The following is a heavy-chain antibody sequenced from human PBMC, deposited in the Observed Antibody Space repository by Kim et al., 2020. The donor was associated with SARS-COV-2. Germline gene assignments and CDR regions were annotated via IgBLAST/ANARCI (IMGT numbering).Heavy chain of an antibody. D-gene: IGHD1-26*01. CDR3: ARGYNMGAATDY. CDR2: ISYDGSNK. Sequence: GGSLRLSCAASGFTFSSYAMHWVRQAPGKGLEWVAVISYDGSNKYYADSVKGRFTISRDNSKNTLYLQMNSLRAEDTAVYYCARGYNMGAATDYWGQGTLVTVSS. J-gene: IGHJ4*02. V-gene: IGHV3-30*04. CDR1: GFTFSSYA.